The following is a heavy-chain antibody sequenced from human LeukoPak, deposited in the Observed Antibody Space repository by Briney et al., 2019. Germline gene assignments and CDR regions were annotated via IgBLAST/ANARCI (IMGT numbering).Heavy chain of an antibody. CDR2: IYTSGST. Sequence: SETLSLTCTVSGGSISSYYWSWIRQPPGKGLEWIGYIYTSGSTNYNPSLKSRVTISVDTSKNQFSLKLSSVTAADTAVYCCASTGTYYYYYMDVWGKGTTVTVSS. V-gene: IGHV4-4*09. CDR3: ASTGTYYYYYMDV. D-gene: IGHD1-14*01. CDR1: GGSISSYY. J-gene: IGHJ6*03.